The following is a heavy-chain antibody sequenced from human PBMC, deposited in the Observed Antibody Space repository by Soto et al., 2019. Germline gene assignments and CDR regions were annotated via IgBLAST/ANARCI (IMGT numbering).Heavy chain of an antibody. CDR3: ADSGSYTDV. J-gene: IGHJ6*03. D-gene: IGHD5-12*01. Sequence: EVQLVESGGGLVQPGGSLRLSCAASGFTFSSYWMTWVRQAPGKGLEWVANIKGDGSEKYYVDSVKGRFTISRDNAKNSVYLQMNSRRAEDTAVYYCADSGSYTDVWGKGTTVTVSS. CDR1: GFTFSSYW. CDR2: IKGDGSEK. V-gene: IGHV3-7*01.